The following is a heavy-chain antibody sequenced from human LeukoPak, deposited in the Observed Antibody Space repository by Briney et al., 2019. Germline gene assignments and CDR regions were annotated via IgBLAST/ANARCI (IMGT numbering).Heavy chain of an antibody. J-gene: IGHJ4*02. CDR2: MSYDGSHK. V-gene: IGHV3-30*04. CDR1: GFTFSSYT. CDR3: ARDVGGYAFDY. Sequence: PGRSLRLSCMASGFTFSSYTLHWVRQAPGKGLEWVAVMSYDGSHKFHADSVKGRFTISRDNSKNTLYLQMNSLRAEDTAIYFCARDVGGYAFDYWGQGTLVTVSS. D-gene: IGHD5-12*01.